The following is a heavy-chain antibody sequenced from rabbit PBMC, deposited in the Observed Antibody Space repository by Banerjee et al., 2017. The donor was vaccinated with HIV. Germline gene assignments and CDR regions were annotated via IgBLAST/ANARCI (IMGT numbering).Heavy chain of an antibody. CDR1: GSDISSNA. V-gene: IGHV1S47*01. CDR2: IYSSNGDK. CDR3: AGDPWSGWNL. D-gene: IGHD4-1*01. Sequence: QEQLVESGGGLVQPEGSLTLTCKASGSDISSNAMCWVRQAPGKGLELIACIYSSNGDKWYASWVNGRFPISKTSSTTVTLQMTSLTAADTATYFCAGDPWSGWNLWGQGTLVTVS. J-gene: IGHJ4*01.